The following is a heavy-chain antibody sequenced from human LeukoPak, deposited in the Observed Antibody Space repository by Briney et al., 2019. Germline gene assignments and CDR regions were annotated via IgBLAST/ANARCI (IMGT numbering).Heavy chain of an antibody. J-gene: IGHJ6*02. CDR2: IYYSGST. V-gene: IGHV4-39*01. D-gene: IGHD6-13*01. Sequence: ASETLSLTCTVSGGSISSSSYYWGWIRQPPGKGLEWIGSIYYSGSTYYNPSLKSRVTISVDTSKNQFSLKLSSVTAADTAVYYCARGYSRGGLYYYYGMDVWGQGTTVTVSS. CDR1: GGSISSSSYY. CDR3: ARGYSRGGLYYYYGMDV.